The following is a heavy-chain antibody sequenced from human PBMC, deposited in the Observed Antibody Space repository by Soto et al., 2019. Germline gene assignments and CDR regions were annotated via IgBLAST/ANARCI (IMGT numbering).Heavy chain of an antibody. Sequence: GGSLRLSCAASGFTFSNAWMNWVRQAPGKGLEWVGRIKSKTDGGTTDYAAPVKGRLTISRDDSKNTLYLQMNSLKTEDTAVYYCTTGRGYCSSTSCYFWFDPWGQGTLVTVSS. CDR1: GFTFSNAW. V-gene: IGHV3-15*07. CDR3: TTGRGYCSSTSCYFWFDP. D-gene: IGHD2-2*01. J-gene: IGHJ5*02. CDR2: IKSKTDGGTT.